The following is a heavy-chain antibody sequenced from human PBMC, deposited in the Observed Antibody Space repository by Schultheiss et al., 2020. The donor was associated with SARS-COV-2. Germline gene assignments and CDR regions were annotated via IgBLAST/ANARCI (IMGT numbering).Heavy chain of an antibody. J-gene: IGHJ2*01. CDR3: ARDPRGWLESPYWYFDL. CDR1: GGSISSYY. CDR2: IYYSGST. V-gene: IGHV4-59*01. Sequence: SETLSLTCTVSGGSISSYYWSWIRQPPGKGLEWIGYIYYSGSTNYNPSLKSRVTISVDTSKNQFSLKLSSVTAADTAVYYCARDPRGWLESPYWYFDLWGRGTLVTVSS. D-gene: IGHD6-19*01.